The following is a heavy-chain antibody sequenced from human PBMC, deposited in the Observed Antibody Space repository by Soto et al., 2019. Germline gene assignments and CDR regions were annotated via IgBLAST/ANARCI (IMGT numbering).Heavy chain of an antibody. CDR2: ISTDNGYT. Sequence: ASVKVSCKASGYSITNYGITWVRQAPGQGLEWMGWISTDNGYTNYAQKFQGRVTMTTDTSTNTAYMQLRSLRSDATAVYSCARGGPWYDRSRTHLEFGLGGEDHWGQGTLVTVSS. CDR3: ARGGPWYDRSRTHLEFGLGGEDH. J-gene: IGHJ4*02. CDR1: GYSITNYG. V-gene: IGHV1-18*01. D-gene: IGHD3-10*01.